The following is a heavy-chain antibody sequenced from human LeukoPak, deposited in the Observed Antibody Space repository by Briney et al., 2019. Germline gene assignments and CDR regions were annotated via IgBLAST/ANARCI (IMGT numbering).Heavy chain of an antibody. CDR1: GYSFTSYW. CDR3: ARRIAVAGALDY. V-gene: IGHV5-51*01. Sequence: GESLKISCEGSGYSFTSYWIGWVRQMPGRGLGWMGIIYPGDSDTRYSPSFQGQVTISADKSISTAYLQRSSLKASDTAMYYCARRIAVAGALDYWGQGTLVTVSS. J-gene: IGHJ4*02. D-gene: IGHD6-19*01. CDR2: IYPGDSDT.